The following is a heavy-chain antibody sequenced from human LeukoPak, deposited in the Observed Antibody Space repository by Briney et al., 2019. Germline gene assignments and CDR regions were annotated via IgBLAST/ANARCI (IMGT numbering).Heavy chain of an antibody. V-gene: IGHV4-59*08. D-gene: IGHD4-17*01. CDR1: GGSISSYY. J-gene: IGHJ3*02. CDR3: ARYVVGYGDYVEAFDI. CDR2: IYYSGST. Sequence: PSETLSLTCTVSGGSISSYYWSWIRQPPGKGLEWIVYIYYSGSTNYNPSLKSRVTISVDTSKNQFSLKLSSVTAADTAVYYCARYVVGYGDYVEAFDIWGQGIMVTVSS.